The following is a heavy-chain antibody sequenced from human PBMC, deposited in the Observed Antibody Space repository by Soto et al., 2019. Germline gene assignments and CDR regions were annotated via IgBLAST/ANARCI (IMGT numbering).Heavy chain of an antibody. V-gene: IGHV5-51*01. J-gene: IGHJ5*02. D-gene: IGHD3-22*01. CDR1: GYSFTSYW. CDR2: IYPGDSDT. Sequence: GESLKISCKGSGYSFTSYWIGWVRQMPGKGLEWMGIIYPGDSDTRYSPSFQGQVTISADKSISTAYLQWSSLKASDTAMYYCARHNYYDSSGYYRAPNGWLDPRGQGRRVTVPS. CDR3: ARHNYYDSSGYYRAPNGWLDP.